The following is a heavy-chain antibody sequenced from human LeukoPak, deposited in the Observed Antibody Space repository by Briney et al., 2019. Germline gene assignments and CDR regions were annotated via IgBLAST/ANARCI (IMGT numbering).Heavy chain of an antibody. D-gene: IGHD3-3*01. V-gene: IGHV4-34*01. CDR3: ARSRTIFGVVHHWFDP. J-gene: IGHJ5*02. CDR2: INHSGST. CDR1: GGSFSGYY. Sequence: PSETLSLTCAVYGGSFSGYYWSWIRQPPGKGLEWIGEINHSGSTNYNPSLKSRATTSVDTSKNQFSLKLSSVTAADTAVYYCARSRTIFGVVHHWFDPWGQGTLVTVSS.